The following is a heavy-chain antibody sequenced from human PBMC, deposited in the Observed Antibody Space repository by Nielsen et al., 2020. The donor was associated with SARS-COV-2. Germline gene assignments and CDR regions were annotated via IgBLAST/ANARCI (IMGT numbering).Heavy chain of an antibody. V-gene: IGHV3-74*01. CDR3: ARAPLDYYYYYYMDV. Sequence: GGSLRLSCAASGFTFSTYWVHWVRQAPGKGLVWVSRINGDGSSTSYADSLKGRFTISRDNAKNTLYLQMNSLRAEDTAVYYCARAPLDYYYYYYMDVWGKGTTVTVSS. J-gene: IGHJ6*03. CDR2: INGDGSST. CDR1: GFTFSTYW.